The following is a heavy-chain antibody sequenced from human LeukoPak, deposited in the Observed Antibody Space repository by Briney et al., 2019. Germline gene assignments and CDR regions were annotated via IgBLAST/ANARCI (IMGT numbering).Heavy chain of an antibody. CDR1: GFTFSSNY. Sequence: GGSLRLSCAASGFTFSSNYMTWVRQAPGKGLEWVANIKKDGREKHYVDSVEGRFTISRDNAKNSLYLQMNSLRVEDTAVYYCLQRGFDYWGQGALVTVSS. J-gene: IGHJ4*02. CDR3: LQRGFDY. CDR2: IKKDGREK. D-gene: IGHD3-16*01. V-gene: IGHV3-7*01.